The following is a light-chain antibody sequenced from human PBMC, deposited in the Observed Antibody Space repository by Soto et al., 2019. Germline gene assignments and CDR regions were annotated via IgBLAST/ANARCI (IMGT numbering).Light chain of an antibody. CDR3: CSYATTDTYVV. CDR2: DIN. Sequence: QSALTQPASVSGSPGQSITISCTGTSSDIGGYNYVSWYQQHPGKAPKLMIYDINNRPSGVSNRFSGSKSGNTASLKISGLQAEDEADYYCCSYATTDTYVVFGGGTQLTVL. CDR1: SSDIGGYNY. V-gene: IGLV2-14*01. J-gene: IGLJ2*01.